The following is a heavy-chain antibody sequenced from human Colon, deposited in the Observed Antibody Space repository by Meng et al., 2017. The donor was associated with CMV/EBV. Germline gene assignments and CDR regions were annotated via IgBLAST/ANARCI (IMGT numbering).Heavy chain of an antibody. V-gene: IGHV3-7*01. Sequence: GESLKISCAAPEFIFNYYGMHWLRQAPGKGLEWVANIRQDGNEIYYVDSVKGRFTISRDNAKSSLYLQMNSLRADDTAVYYCARPRGYCSGGSCFPSDYWGQGTLVTVSS. CDR2: IRQDGNEI. CDR3: ARPRGYCSGGSCFPSDY. CDR1: EFIFNYYG. J-gene: IGHJ4*02. D-gene: IGHD2-15*01.